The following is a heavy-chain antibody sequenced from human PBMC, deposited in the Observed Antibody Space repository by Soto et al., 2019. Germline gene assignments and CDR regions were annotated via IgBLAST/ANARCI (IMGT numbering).Heavy chain of an antibody. J-gene: IGHJ4*02. CDR3: AIDLEQLVRTPLVY. Sequence: ASVKVSCKASGYTFTSYGISWVRQAPGQGLEWMGWISAYNGNTNYAQKLQGRVTMTTDTSTSTAYMELRSLRSDDTAVYYCAIDLEQLVRTPLVYWGQGTLVTVSS. CDR2: ISAYNGNT. CDR1: GYTFTSYG. D-gene: IGHD6-6*01. V-gene: IGHV1-18*01.